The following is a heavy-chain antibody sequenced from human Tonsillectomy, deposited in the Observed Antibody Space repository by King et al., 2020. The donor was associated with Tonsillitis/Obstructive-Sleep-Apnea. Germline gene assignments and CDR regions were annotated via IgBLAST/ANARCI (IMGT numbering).Heavy chain of an antibody. Sequence: VQLVQSGVKVKKPGASVKVSCKASGYTFTGYYIHWVRQAPGQGLEWMGWMNPNSGATNYAQKFQGRVTMTRDTSINIAYMELSRLRSDDTAVYYCARGGTVTTPIQFDPWGQGTLVTASS. D-gene: IGHD4-11*01. CDR1: GYTFTGYY. V-gene: IGHV1-2*02. J-gene: IGHJ5*02. CDR3: ARGGTVTTPIQFDP. CDR2: MNPNSGAT.